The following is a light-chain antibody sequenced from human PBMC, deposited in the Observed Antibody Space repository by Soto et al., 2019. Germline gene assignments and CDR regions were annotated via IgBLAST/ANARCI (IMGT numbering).Light chain of an antibody. Sequence: DIQMTQSPSSLSASVGDRVTITCRASQSINKYVNWYHHKPGKAPNLLIYAASSLQSGVPSRFSGSVSGTDFTLTISSLQPEDFATYYCQQTYSIPGTFGQGTKVDIK. CDR1: QSINKY. CDR3: QQTYSIPGT. V-gene: IGKV1-39*01. J-gene: IGKJ1*01. CDR2: AAS.